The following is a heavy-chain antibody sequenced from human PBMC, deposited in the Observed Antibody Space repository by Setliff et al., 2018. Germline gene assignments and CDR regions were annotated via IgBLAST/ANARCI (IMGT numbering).Heavy chain of an antibody. CDR1: GFTFSDAW. D-gene: IGHD3-22*01. V-gene: IGHV3-15*01. J-gene: IGHJ4*02. Sequence: GGSLRLSCAASGFTFSDAWMSWVRQAPGKGLEWVGLIRSNTDGGTADYAAPVEDRFTISRDDSKNTVYLQMNSLKTEDTAVYYRTRDSPYYYDSNGYYFSHVAAFDYWGQGTLVTVSS. CDR2: IRSNTDGGTA. CDR3: TRDSPYYYDSNGYYFSHVAAFDY.